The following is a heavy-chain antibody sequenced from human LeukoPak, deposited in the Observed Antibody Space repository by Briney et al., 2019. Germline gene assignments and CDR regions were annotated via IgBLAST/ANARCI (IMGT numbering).Heavy chain of an antibody. J-gene: IGHJ2*01. Sequence: SGPTLVNPTQTLTLTCTFSGFSLSTSGVGVGWIRQPPGKALEWLAVIYWNEGKRYSPSLKTRLTITKDTSKNQVVLTMTNMDPVDTATYYCAHTVVVITSYWYFDLWGRGTLVTVSS. CDR3: AHTVVVITSYWYFDL. CDR2: IYWNEGK. D-gene: IGHD3-22*01. V-gene: IGHV2-5*01. CDR1: GFSLSTSGVG.